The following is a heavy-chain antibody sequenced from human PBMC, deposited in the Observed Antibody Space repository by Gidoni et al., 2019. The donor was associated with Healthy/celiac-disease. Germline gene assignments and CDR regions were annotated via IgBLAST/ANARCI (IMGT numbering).Heavy chain of an antibody. J-gene: IGHJ3*02. CDR3: ARNQITIFGVVIIENAFDI. CDR2: ISSSSSTI. CDR1: GFTSSSYS. D-gene: IGHD3-3*01. Sequence: EVQLVESGGGLVQPGGSLRLSCAASGFTSSSYSMNWVRQAPGKGLEWVSYISSSSSTIYYADSVKGRFTISRDNAKNSLYLQMNSLRAEDTAVYYCARNQITIFGVVIIENAFDIWGQGTMVTVSS. V-gene: IGHV3-48*01.